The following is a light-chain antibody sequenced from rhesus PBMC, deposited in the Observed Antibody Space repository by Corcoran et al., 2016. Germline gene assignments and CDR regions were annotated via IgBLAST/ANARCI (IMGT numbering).Light chain of an antibody. Sequence: EIVMTQSPATLALSPGERATLSCRASQSVSSYLAWYQQKPGQAPRLLIYGASSRATGIPDRFSGSGSGTEFTLTISSLEPEDVGVYFCLQSSNWPLTFGGGTKVEIK. CDR2: GAS. J-gene: IGKJ4*01. CDR1: QSVSSY. CDR3: LQSSNWPLT. V-gene: IGKV3-24*04.